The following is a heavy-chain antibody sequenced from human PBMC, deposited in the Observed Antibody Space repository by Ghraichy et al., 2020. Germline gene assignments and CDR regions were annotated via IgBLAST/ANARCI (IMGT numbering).Heavy chain of an antibody. D-gene: IGHD3-3*01. CDR1: GGSISSSSYY. Sequence: SETLSLTCTVSGGSISSSSYYWGWIRQPPGKVLEWIGSIYYSGSTYYNPSLKSRVTISVDTSKNQFSLKLSSVTAADTAVYYCARRNGYDFWSGTFLDYWGQGTLVTVSS. V-gene: IGHV4-39*01. J-gene: IGHJ4*02. CDR2: IYYSGST. CDR3: ARRNGYDFWSGTFLDY.